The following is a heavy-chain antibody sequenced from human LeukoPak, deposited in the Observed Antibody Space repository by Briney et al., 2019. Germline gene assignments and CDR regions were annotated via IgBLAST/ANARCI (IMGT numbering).Heavy chain of an antibody. CDR3: ARDTGPRGAFDI. D-gene: IGHD2-8*02. CDR1: GYTFTGYY. V-gene: IGHV1-2*02. Sequence: ASVKVSCKASGYTFTGYYMHWVRQAPGQGLEWMGWINPNSGGTNYAQKFQGRVTMTRDTSISTAYMELSRLRSDDTAVYYCARDTGPRGAFDIWGQGPMVTVSS. J-gene: IGHJ3*02. CDR2: INPNSGGT.